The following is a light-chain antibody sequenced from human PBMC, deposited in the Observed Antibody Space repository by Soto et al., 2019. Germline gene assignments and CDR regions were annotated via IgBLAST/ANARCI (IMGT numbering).Light chain of an antibody. Sequence: EIVLTQSPGTLSLSPGERATLSCRASQSVSSSYLAWYQQKPGQAPRLLIYGASSRATGIPDRFSGSGSGTDSTLTISSLEPEDFAVYYCQQYGSSPPYPFGQGTQLEIK. CDR2: GAS. V-gene: IGKV3-20*01. CDR1: QSVSSSY. CDR3: QQYGSSPPYP. J-gene: IGKJ2*01.